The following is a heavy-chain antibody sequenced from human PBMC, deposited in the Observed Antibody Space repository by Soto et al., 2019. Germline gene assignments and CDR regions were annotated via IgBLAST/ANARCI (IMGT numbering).Heavy chain of an antibody. D-gene: IGHD3-9*01. J-gene: IGHJ4*02. CDR2: ISGSGGST. V-gene: IGHV3-23*01. Sequence: GSLRLSCAASGFTFSSYAMSWVRQAPGKGLEWVSAISGSGGSTYYADSVKGRFTISRDNSKNTLYLQMNSLRAEDTAVYYCAKGYDILTGELADYWGQGTLVTVSS. CDR3: AKGYDILTGELADY. CDR1: GFTFSSYA.